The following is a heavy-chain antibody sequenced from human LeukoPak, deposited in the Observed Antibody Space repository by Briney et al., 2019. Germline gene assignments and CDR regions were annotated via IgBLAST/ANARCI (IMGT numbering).Heavy chain of an antibody. CDR1: GYTFTGYY. Sequence: EASVKVSCKASGYTFTGYYMHWVRQAPGQGLEWMGRIIPILGIANYAQKFQGRVTITADKSTSTAYMELSSLRSEDTAVYYCARDPVYYDSSRKSYYYYYGMDVWGQGTAVTVSS. J-gene: IGHJ6*02. CDR2: IIPILGIA. CDR3: ARDPVYYDSSRKSYYYYYGMDV. V-gene: IGHV1-69*04. D-gene: IGHD3-22*01.